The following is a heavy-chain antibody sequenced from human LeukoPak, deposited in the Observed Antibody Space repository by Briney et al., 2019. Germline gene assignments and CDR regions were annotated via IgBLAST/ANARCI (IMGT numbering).Heavy chain of an antibody. Sequence: ASVKISCKPSGYTFINHYIHWVRQAPGQGLEWMGVIRPTDGSTSYAQNFQGRLSMTSDTSTSTAYMELSSLRSEDTAIYYCTRTINSWFDPWGQGTPVNVSS. CDR3: TRTINSWFDP. D-gene: IGHD3-9*01. CDR2: IRPTDGST. J-gene: IGHJ5*02. V-gene: IGHV1-46*01. CDR1: GYTFINHY.